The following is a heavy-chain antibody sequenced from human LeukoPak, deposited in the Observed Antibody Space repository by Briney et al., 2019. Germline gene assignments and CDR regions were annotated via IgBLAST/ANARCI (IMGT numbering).Heavy chain of an antibody. J-gene: IGHJ4*02. Sequence: GGSLRLSCAASGFTVSSNYMSWVRQAPGKGLEWVSVIYSGGSTYYADSVKGRFTISRDNSKNTLYLQMNSLRAEDTAVYYCARDVAMLTPDFDYWGQGTLVTVSS. CDR3: ARDVAMLTPDFDY. CDR2: IYSGGST. V-gene: IGHV3-53*01. D-gene: IGHD3-9*01. CDR1: GFTVSSNY.